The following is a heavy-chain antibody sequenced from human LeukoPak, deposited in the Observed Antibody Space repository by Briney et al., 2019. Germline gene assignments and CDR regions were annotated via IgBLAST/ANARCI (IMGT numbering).Heavy chain of an antibody. D-gene: IGHD5-12*01. Sequence: GGSLRLSCVASGFTFSSYWMSWVRQAPGKGLEWVANIKQDGSEKYYVDSVKGRFTISRDNAKNSLYLQMNSLRAEDTAVYYCARAWGVATKATNFDYWGQGTLVTVSS. CDR3: ARAWGVATKATNFDY. V-gene: IGHV3-7*01. CDR2: IKQDGSEK. J-gene: IGHJ4*02. CDR1: GFTFSSYW.